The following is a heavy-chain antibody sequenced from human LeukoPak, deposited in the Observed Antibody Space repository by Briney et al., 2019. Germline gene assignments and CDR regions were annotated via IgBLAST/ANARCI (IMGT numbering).Heavy chain of an antibody. Sequence: SETLSLTCTVSGGSINNYYWSWIRQPPGGGLERIGYVYYNGLTRYNPSLNSRVTISVDTSKNQFSLKVNSVTAADTAMYYCARYCNDGSCFSKALDYWGQGTLATVSS. D-gene: IGHD2-15*01. CDR1: GGSINNYY. CDR2: VYYNGLT. J-gene: IGHJ4*02. V-gene: IGHV4-59*08. CDR3: ARYCNDGSCFSKALDY.